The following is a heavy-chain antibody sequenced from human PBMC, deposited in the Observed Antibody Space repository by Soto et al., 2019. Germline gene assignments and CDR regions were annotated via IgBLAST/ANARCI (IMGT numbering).Heavy chain of an antibody. CDR3: ARVLLWFGESGRFDP. CDR1: GYTFTSYG. D-gene: IGHD3-10*01. CDR2: ISAYNGNT. V-gene: IGHV1-18*04. Sequence: GASVKVSCKASGYTFTSYGISWVRQAPGQGLEWMGWISAYNGNTNYAQKLQGRVTMTTDTSTGTAYMELRSLRSDDTAVYYCARVLLWFGESGRFDPWGQGTLVTVSS. J-gene: IGHJ5*02.